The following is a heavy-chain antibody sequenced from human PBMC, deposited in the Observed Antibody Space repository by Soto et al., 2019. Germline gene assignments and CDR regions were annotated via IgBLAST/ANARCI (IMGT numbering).Heavy chain of an antibody. CDR2: IYYSGST. D-gene: IGHD3-3*01. V-gene: IGHV4-61*08. CDR1: GGSISSGDYY. CDR3: ARVHYDFWSGYYHPNPSFDY. Sequence: PSETLSLTCTVSGGSISSGDYYWSWIRQPPGKGLEWIGYIYYSGSTNYNPSLKSRVTISVDTSKNQFSLKLSSVTAADTAVYYCARVHYDFWSGYYHPNPSFDYWGQGTLVTVSS. J-gene: IGHJ4*02.